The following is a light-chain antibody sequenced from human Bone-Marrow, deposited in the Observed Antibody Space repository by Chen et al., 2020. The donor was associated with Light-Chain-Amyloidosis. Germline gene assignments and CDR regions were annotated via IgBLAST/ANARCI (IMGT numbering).Light chain of an antibody. CDR1: NIGSTS. V-gene: IGLV3-21*02. J-gene: IGLJ3*02. CDR3: QVWDRSSDRPV. Sequence: SYVLTQPSSVSVAPGQTATIACGGHNIGSTSVHWYQPTPGQAPLLVVYDDSDRPSGIPERLSGSNSGNTATLTISRVEAEDEADYYCQVWDRSSDRPVFGGGTKLTVL. CDR2: DDS.